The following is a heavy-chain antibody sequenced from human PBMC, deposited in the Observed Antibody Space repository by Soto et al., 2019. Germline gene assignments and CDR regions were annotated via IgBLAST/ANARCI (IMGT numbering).Heavy chain of an antibody. CDR3: VRHGNAYKQWFAP. D-gene: IGHD1-1*01. CDR2: VSSFGTT. J-gene: IGHJ5*02. Sequence: RLQESGPGLVRPSETLSLTCNLSGGSISDDSYYWAWIRQPPGGVLEWIGSVSSFGTTYYNPSLTSRVSISIHTSRKHFSLNLKSVSAADTAVYHCVRHGNAYKQWFAPWGQGTLVIVSS. V-gene: IGHV4-39*01. CDR1: GGSISDDSYY.